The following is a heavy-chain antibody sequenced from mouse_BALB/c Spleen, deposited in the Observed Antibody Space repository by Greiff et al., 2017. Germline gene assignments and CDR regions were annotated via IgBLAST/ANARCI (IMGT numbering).Heavy chain of an antibody. V-gene: IGHV1-61*01. J-gene: IGHJ3*01. CDR2: IYPSDSET. Sequence: QVQLQQPGAELVRPGASVKLSCKASGYSFTSYWMNWVKQRPGQGLEWIGMIYPSDSETRLNQKFKDKATLTVDKSSSTAYMQLSSPTSEDSAVYYCARGATAFPFAYWGQGTLVTVSA. CDR1: GYSFTSYW. D-gene: IGHD1-2*01. CDR3: ARGATAFPFAY.